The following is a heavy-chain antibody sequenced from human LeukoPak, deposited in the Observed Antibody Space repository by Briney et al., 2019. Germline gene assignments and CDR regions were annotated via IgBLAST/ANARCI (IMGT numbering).Heavy chain of an antibody. Sequence: PSETLSLTCTVSGGSISSYYWSWIRQPAGKGLEWIGRIYTSGSTNYNPSLKGRVTMSVDTSKNQFSLKLSSVTAADTAVYYCARTPYDSSGYYLYYYYYYMDVWGKGTTVTVSS. V-gene: IGHV4-4*07. D-gene: IGHD3-22*01. J-gene: IGHJ6*03. CDR2: IYTSGST. CDR3: ARTPYDSSGYYLYYYYYYMDV. CDR1: GGSISSYY.